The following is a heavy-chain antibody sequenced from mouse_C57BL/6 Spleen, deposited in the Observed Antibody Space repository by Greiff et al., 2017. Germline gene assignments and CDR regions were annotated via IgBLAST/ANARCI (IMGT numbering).Heavy chain of an antibody. Sequence: VQLKQSGPGMVKPSQSLSLTCTVTGYSITSGYDWHWIRHFPGNKLEWMGYISYSGSTNYNPSLKSRISITHDTSKNHFFLKLNSVTTEDTATYYCARGGSSSYAMDYWGQGTSVTVSS. CDR3: ARGGSSSYAMDY. D-gene: IGHD1-1*01. V-gene: IGHV3-1*01. CDR2: ISYSGST. J-gene: IGHJ4*01. CDR1: GYSITSGYD.